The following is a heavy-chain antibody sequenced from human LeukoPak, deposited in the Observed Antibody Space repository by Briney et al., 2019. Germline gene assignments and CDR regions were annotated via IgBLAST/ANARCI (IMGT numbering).Heavy chain of an antibody. CDR2: IYPGDSDT. J-gene: IGHJ5*02. V-gene: IGHV5-51*01. D-gene: IGHD5-24*01. CDR1: GYSFTSYR. Sequence: GESLKISCKGSGYSFTSYRIGWVRQMPGKGLEWMGIIYPGDSDTRYSPSFQGQDTISADKSISTAYLQWSSLKASDTAMYYCARVTGWLQFGNGWFDPWGQGTLVTVSS. CDR3: ARVTGWLQFGNGWFDP.